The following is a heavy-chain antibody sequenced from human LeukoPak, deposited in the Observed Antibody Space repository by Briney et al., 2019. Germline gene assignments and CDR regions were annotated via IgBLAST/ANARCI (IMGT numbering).Heavy chain of an antibody. D-gene: IGHD2-15*01. CDR2: INHSGST. Sequence: SETLSLTCAVYGGSFSGYYWSWIRQPPRKGLEWIGEINHSGSTNFNPSLKRRVTISLDTSENQFSLKLSSVTAADTAVYYCARRWPYCSGGSCYWYFDLWGRGTLVTVSS. V-gene: IGHV4-34*01. J-gene: IGHJ2*01. CDR1: GGSFSGYY. CDR3: ARRWPYCSGGSCYWYFDL.